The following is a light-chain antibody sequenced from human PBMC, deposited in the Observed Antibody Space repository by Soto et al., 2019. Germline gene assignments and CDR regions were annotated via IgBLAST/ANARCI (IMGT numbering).Light chain of an antibody. CDR3: HQSYSTPWT. Sequence: IHMTQSPSSLSACVFDIVTISFLASQSISSYLNWYQQKPGEAPKLLIYSASSLQRGVPPRFSGSGSGTNFTLTISSLQPEDFATYYCHQSYSTPWTFGQGTKVDIK. V-gene: IGKV1-39*01. CDR2: SAS. J-gene: IGKJ1*01. CDR1: QSISSY.